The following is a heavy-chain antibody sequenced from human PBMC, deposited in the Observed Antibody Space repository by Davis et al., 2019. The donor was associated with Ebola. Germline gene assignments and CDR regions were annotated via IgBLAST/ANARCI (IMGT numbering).Heavy chain of an antibody. Sequence: GESLKISCAASGFTFSSYSMNWVRQAPGKGLEWVSSISTSSSYIYYADSVKGRFTISRDNAKNSLYLQMNSLRAEDTAVYYCAADVEGIRGVIYYWGQGTLVTVSS. J-gene: IGHJ4*02. D-gene: IGHD3-10*01. CDR3: AADVEGIRGVIYY. CDR1: GFTFSSYS. CDR2: ISTSSSYI. V-gene: IGHV3-21*01.